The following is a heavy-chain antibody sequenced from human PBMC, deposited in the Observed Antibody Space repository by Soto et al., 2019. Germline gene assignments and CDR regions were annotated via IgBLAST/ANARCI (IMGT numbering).Heavy chain of an antibody. CDR1: GGSISSSNW. CDR3: VSLGSGRSLSYGTDV. D-gene: IGHD2-15*01. CDR2: IYHSVST. Sequence: PSDTLSLTCAVSGGSISSSNWWSWVRQPPGKGLEWLGEIYHSVSTNYNPSLKSRVTISADKSKNEFSLKLISVPAAGTAVYWCVSLGSGRSLSYGTDVWGQGTTVTVS. V-gene: IGHV4-4*01. J-gene: IGHJ6*02.